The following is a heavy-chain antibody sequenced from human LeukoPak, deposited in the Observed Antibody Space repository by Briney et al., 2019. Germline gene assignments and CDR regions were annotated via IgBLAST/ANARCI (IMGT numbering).Heavy chain of an antibody. CDR3: ARWRFGESQR. V-gene: IGHV4-39*01. J-gene: IGHJ4*02. CDR1: GGSISSSSSY. Sequence: PSETLSLTCTVSGGSISSSSSYWGWIRQPPGKGLEWIGSIYYSGSTYYNPSLKSRVTISVDTSKNQFSLKLSSVTAADTALYYCARWRFGESQRWGQGTLVTVSS. D-gene: IGHD3-10*01. CDR2: IYYSGST.